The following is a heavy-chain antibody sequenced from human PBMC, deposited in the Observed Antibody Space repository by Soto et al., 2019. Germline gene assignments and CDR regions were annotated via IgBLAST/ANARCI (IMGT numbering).Heavy chain of an antibody. Sequence: GGSLRLSCAASGFTFSSYSMNWVRQAPGKGLEWVSYISSSSTIYYADSVKGRFTISRDNAKNSLYLQMNSLRAEDTAVYYCARGGIAAAGLPFQHWGQGTLVTVSS. CDR3: ARGGIAAAGLPFQH. CDR2: ISSSSTI. J-gene: IGHJ1*01. CDR1: GFTFSSYS. D-gene: IGHD6-13*01. V-gene: IGHV3-48*01.